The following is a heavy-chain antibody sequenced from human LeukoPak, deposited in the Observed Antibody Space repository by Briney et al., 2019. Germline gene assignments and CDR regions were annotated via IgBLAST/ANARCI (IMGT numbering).Heavy chain of an antibody. V-gene: IGHV4-34*01. J-gene: IGHJ4*02. CDR3: ARRRLGRCPHFDY. D-gene: IGHD3/OR15-3a*01. CDR2: INHSGST. Sequence: SETLSLTCAVYGGSFSGYYWSWIRQPPGKGLEWIGEINHSGSTNYNPSLKSRVTISVDTSKNRFSLKLSSVTAADTAVYYCARRRLGRCPHFDYWGQGTLVTVSS. CDR1: GGSFSGYY.